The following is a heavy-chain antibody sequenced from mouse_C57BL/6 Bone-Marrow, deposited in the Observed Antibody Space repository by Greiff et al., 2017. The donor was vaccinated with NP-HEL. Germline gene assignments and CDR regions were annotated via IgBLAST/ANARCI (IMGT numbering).Heavy chain of an antibody. CDR2: ISSGSSTI. V-gene: IGHV5-17*01. CDR3: ARRDYYGSSLSWYFDV. Sequence: EVQLVESGGGLVKPGGSLKLSCAASGFTFSDYGMHWVRQAPEKGLEWVAYISSGSSTIYYADTVKGRFTISRDNAKNTLFLQMTSLRSEDTAMYYCARRDYYGSSLSWYFDVWGTGTTVTVSS. CDR1: GFTFSDYG. J-gene: IGHJ1*03. D-gene: IGHD1-1*01.